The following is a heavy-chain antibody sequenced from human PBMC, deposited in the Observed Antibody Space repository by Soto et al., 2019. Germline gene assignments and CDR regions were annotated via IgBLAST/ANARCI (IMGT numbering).Heavy chain of an antibody. V-gene: IGHV1-69*01. D-gene: IGHD6-6*01. CDR2: IIPIFGTA. CDR1: GGTFSSYS. CDR3: AIEYSSSPPYYPIGY. J-gene: IGHJ4*02. Sequence: QVQLVQSGAEVKKPGSSVKVSCKASGGTFSSYSISWVRQAPGQGLEGMGGIIPIFGTANYAQKFQGRVTINADESTSTAYMELSSLRSEETAVYYCAIEYSSSPPYYPIGYWGQGTLVTVSS.